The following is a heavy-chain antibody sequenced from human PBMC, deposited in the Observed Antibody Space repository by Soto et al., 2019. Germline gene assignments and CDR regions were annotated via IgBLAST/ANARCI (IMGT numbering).Heavy chain of an antibody. V-gene: IGHV1-69*06. CDR1: GGTFSSYA. CDR3: ARDSPMVRGVIMYYYGMDV. D-gene: IGHD3-10*01. J-gene: IGHJ6*02. CDR2: IIPIFGTA. Sequence: QVQLVQSGAEVKKPGSSVKVSCKASGGTFSSYAISWVRQAPGQGLEWMGGIIPIFGTANYAQKFQGRVTITADKSTSTAYMELSSLRSEDTAVYYCARDSPMVRGVIMYYYGMDVWGQGTTVTVSS.